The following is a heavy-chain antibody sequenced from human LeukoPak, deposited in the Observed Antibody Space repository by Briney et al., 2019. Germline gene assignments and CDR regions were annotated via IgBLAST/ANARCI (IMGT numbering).Heavy chain of an antibody. CDR3: TRPADAGRDY. CDR2: IRSKANSYAT. CDR1: GFTFSGSA. V-gene: IGHV3-73*01. J-gene: IGHJ4*02. Sequence: GGSLRLSCAASGFTFSGSAMHWVRQASGKGLEWVGRIRSKANSYATAYAASVKGRFTISRDDSKNTAYLQMNSLKTEDTAVYYCTRPADAGRDYWGQGTLVTVSS.